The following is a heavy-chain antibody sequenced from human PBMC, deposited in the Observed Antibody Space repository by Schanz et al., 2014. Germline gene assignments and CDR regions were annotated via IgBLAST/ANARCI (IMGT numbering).Heavy chain of an antibody. CDR1: GFTFSTYV. J-gene: IGHJ6*02. Sequence: EVQLVESGGGLVKPGGSLRLSCAASGFTFSTYVMNWVRQAPGKGLEWVATISSSTTNYMYYADSVKGRFTISRDNAENSLYLQMNSLRVEDAAVYYCARADFWTGYASLDYYYGMDVWGQGTTVTVSS. V-gene: IGHV3-21*01. CDR3: ARADFWTGYASLDYYYGMDV. CDR2: ISSSTTNYM. D-gene: IGHD3-3*01.